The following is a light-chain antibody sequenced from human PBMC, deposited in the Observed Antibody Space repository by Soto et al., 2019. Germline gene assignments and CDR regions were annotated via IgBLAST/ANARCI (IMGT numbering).Light chain of an antibody. CDR2: EVT. Sequence: QSALTQPPSASGSPGQSVAISCTGTSKYVGGYNYVSWYQQYPGKAPKLIMYEVTKRPSGVPDRFSGSKSGNTASLTVSGLQAEDEADYYCCSYVGSNNYVFGTGTKGTGL. V-gene: IGLV2-8*01. CDR3: CSYVGSNNYV. J-gene: IGLJ1*01. CDR1: SKYVGGYNY.